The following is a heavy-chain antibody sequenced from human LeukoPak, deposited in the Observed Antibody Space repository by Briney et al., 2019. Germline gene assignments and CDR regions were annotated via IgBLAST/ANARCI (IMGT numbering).Heavy chain of an antibody. CDR2: IYYSGST. V-gene: IGHV4-39*01. CDR1: GGPISSSSYY. CDR3: ARAYGGNSQYFQH. J-gene: IGHJ1*01. Sequence: KPSETLSLTCTVSGGPISSSSYYWGWIRQPPGKGLEWIGSIYYSGSTYYNPSLKSRVTISVDTSKNQFSLKLSSVTAADTAVYYCARAYGGNSQYFQHWGQGTLVTVSS. D-gene: IGHD4-23*01.